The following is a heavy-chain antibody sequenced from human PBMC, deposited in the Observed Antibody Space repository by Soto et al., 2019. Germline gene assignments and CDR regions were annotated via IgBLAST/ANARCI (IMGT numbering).Heavy chain of an antibody. CDR1: GDSVSNGFYY. V-gene: IGHV4-61*01. CDR3: ARPRGHTSRVFEN. J-gene: IGHJ3*02. CDR2: IYYSGST. Sequence: QVQLQESGPGLTRPSETLSLTCTVSGDSVSNGFYYWAWIRQSPVKELEWIGNIYYSGSTEYNPSLTDRVSRSIDMSKSPLSLTLTSVTAADSAVYFCARPRGHTSRVFENWGQGTTVTVSS. D-gene: IGHD5-18*01.